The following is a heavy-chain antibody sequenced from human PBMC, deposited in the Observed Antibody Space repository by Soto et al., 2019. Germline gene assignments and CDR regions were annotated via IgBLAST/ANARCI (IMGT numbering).Heavy chain of an antibody. CDR1: GGTFSSYA. CDR2: IIPIFGTA. J-gene: IGHJ3*02. CDR3: ARASYYYDSSGYYSGHAFDI. D-gene: IGHD3-22*01. Sequence: GASVKVSCKASGGTFSSYAISWVRQAPGQGLEWMGGIIPIFGTANYAQKFQGRVTITADESTSTAYMELSSLRSEDTAVYYCARASYYYDSSGYYSGHAFDIWGQGTMVTVSS. V-gene: IGHV1-69*13.